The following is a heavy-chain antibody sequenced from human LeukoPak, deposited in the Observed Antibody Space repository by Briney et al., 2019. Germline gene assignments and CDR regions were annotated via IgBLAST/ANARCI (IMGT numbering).Heavy chain of an antibody. J-gene: IGHJ4*02. CDR2: IYNSGST. D-gene: IGHD2-2*02. V-gene: IGHV4-59*01. Sequence: SETLSLTCTVSGGSISSYHWSWIRQPPGKGLEWIGYIYNSGSTNYNPSLKSRVTISVDTSNNQFSLKLSSVTAADTAVYYCARVVPAAISFDYWGQGTLVTVSP. CDR1: GGSISSYH. CDR3: ARVVPAAISFDY.